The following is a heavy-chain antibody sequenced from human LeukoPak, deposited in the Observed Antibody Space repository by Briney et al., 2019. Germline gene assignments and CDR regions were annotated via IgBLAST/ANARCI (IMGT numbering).Heavy chain of an antibody. CDR3: TRGAGWLIDY. CDR1: DDSISDYY. Sequence: SETLSLTCTVSDDSISDYYRGWIRQPPGKGLEWIGYFYNSGRSTYNPSLKSRVTISADTSKNHFSLRLNSVTTADTAVYYCTRGAGWLIDYWGQGILVTVSS. CDR2: FYNSGRS. D-gene: IGHD3-16*01. V-gene: IGHV4-59*01. J-gene: IGHJ4*02.